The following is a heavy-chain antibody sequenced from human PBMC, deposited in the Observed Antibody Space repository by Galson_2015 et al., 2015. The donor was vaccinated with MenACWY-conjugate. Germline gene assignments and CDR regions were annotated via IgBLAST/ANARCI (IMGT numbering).Heavy chain of an antibody. V-gene: IGHV3-33*01. D-gene: IGHD6-6*01. CDR3: ARDGSSSYYYYYGMDV. Sequence: SLRLSCAASGFTFSSYGMHWVRQAPGKGLEWVAVIWYDGSNKYYADSVKGRFTISRDNSKNTLYLQMNSLRAEDTAVYYCARDGSSSYYYYYGMDVWGQGTTVTVSS. CDR1: GFTFSSYG. CDR2: IWYDGSNK. J-gene: IGHJ6*02.